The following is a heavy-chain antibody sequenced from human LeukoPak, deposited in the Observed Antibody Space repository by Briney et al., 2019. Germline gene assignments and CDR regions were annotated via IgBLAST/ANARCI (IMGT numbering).Heavy chain of an antibody. CDR2: MNPNSGST. CDR1: GYTFTSYD. CDR3: ARGYDYVWGSYRAPFDY. V-gene: IGHV1-8*01. J-gene: IGHJ4*02. Sequence: ASVKVSCKASGYTFTSYDINWVRQATGQGLEWMGWMNPNSGSTSYAQKFQGRVTMTRDTSTSTVYMELSSLRSEDTAVYYCARGYDYVWGSYRAPFDYWGQGTLVTVSS. D-gene: IGHD3-16*02.